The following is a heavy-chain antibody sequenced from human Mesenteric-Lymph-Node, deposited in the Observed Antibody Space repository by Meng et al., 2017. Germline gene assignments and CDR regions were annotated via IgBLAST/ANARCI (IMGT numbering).Heavy chain of an antibody. V-gene: IGHV3-23*01. CDR3: AKDRRVVVAATYY. CDR2: ISGSGGST. D-gene: IGHD2-15*01. Sequence: GESLKISCAASGFIYSSYAMSWVRQAPGKGLEWVSPISGSGGSTYYADSVKGRFTISRDNSKNTLYLQMNSLRAEDTAVYYCAKDRRVVVAATYYWGQGTLVTVSS. J-gene: IGHJ4*02. CDR1: GFIYSSYA.